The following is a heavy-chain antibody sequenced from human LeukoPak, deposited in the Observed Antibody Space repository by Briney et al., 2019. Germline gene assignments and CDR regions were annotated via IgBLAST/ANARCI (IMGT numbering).Heavy chain of an antibody. D-gene: IGHD3-10*01. CDR1: GGSISSYY. Sequence: SETLSLTCTVSGGSISSYYWSWIRQPAGKGLEWIGRIYSSGSINYSPSLKSRVTMSVDTSKNQFSLNLKLSSVTAADTAVCYCARDYYAAFDIWGQGTMVTVSS. V-gene: IGHV4-4*07. CDR3: ARDYYAAFDI. J-gene: IGHJ3*02. CDR2: IYSSGSI.